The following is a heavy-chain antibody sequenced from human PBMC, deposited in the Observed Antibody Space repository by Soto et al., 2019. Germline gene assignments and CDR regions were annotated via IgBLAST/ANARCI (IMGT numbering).Heavy chain of an antibody. J-gene: IGHJ4*02. V-gene: IGHV1-69*04. CDR1: GGTFSSYT. CDR3: ARDLNYDFWSGYYTPNFDY. Sequence: ASVKVSCKASGGTFSSYTISWVRQAPGQGLEWMGRIIPILGIANYAQKFQGRVTITADKSTSTAYMELSSLRSEDTAVYYCARDLNYDFWSGYYTPNFDYWGQGTLVTVSS. D-gene: IGHD3-3*01. CDR2: IIPILGIA.